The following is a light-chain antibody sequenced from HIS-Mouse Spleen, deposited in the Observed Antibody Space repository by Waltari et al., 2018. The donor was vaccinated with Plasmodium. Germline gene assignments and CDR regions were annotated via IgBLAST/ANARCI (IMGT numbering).Light chain of an antibody. V-gene: IGLV2-14*01. Sequence: QSALTQPASVSGSPGQSITISCTGTSSDVGGYNYVSWYQQHPGKAPNLMIYEVSNRPAGGSNRFSGSKFGNTACLTISGLQAEDEADYYCSSYTSSSTLLYVFGTGTKVTVL. CDR2: EVS. CDR1: SSDVGGYNY. CDR3: SSYTSSSTLLYV. J-gene: IGLJ1*01.